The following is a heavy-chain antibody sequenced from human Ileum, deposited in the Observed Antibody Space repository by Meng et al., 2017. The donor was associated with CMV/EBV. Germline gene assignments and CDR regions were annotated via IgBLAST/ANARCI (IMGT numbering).Heavy chain of an antibody. Sequence: GGSLRLSCAASGFSLTNYYMFWVRQTPGKGLVWISRINSDGSITYHADSVKGRFTISKDNTKNTVYLQMNRLRADDSGMYDCARGGDDFWTDYLNYWGQGTLVTVSS. CDR3: ARGGDDFWTDYLNY. CDR1: GFSLTNYY. V-gene: IGHV3-74*01. CDR2: INSDGSIT. J-gene: IGHJ4*02. D-gene: IGHD3/OR15-3a*01.